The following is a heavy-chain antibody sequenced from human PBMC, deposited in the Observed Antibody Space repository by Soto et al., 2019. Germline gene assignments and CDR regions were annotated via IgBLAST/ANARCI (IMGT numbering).Heavy chain of an antibody. V-gene: IGHV3-30*18. Sequence: QVQLVESGGGVVQPGRSLRLSCAASGFTFSSYGMHWVRQAPGKGLEWVAVISYDGSNKYYADSVKGRFTISRDNSKNTLYLQMNSLRAEDTAVYYCAKEQVAVAAYTPAYYFDYWGQGTLVTVSS. D-gene: IGHD6-19*01. CDR1: GFTFSSYG. J-gene: IGHJ4*02. CDR3: AKEQVAVAAYTPAYYFDY. CDR2: ISYDGSNK.